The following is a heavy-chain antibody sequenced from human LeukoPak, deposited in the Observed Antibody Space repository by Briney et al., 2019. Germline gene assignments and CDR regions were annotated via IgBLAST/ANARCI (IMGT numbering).Heavy chain of an antibody. V-gene: IGHV4-39*01. CDR1: GXSISTSTYY. Sequence: SETLSLTCTVSGXSISTSTYYWGWIRQPPGKGLEWIGSIPYSGSTYNNPSLKSRVTISVDTSKNQFSLKLSSVTAPDTAVYYCARRVYSGSYNWYFDLWGRGTLVTVSS. J-gene: IGHJ2*01. CDR3: ARRVYSGSYNWYFDL. CDR2: IPYSGST. D-gene: IGHD1-26*01.